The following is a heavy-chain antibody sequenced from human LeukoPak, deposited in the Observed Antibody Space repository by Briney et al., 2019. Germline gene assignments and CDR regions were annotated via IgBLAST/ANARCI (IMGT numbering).Heavy chain of an antibody. CDR3: ARVLMVRGPMGY. J-gene: IGHJ4*02. D-gene: IGHD3-10*01. Sequence: GGSLRLSCAASGFTFSYNGMHWVRQAPGKGLEWVAVIWYDGSIKYYADSVKGRFTISRDNSKNTLYLQMNSLRAEDTAVYYCARVLMVRGPMGYWGQGTLVTVSS. CDR1: GFTFSYNG. CDR2: IWYDGSIK. V-gene: IGHV3-33*01.